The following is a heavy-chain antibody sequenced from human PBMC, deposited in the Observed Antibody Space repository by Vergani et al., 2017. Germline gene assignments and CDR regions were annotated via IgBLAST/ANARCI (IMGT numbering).Heavy chain of an antibody. J-gene: IGHJ6*03. CDR1: GYTFTGYY. V-gene: IGHV1-2*06. D-gene: IGHD6-19*01. CDR2: INPNSGGT. Sequence: QVQLVQSGAEVKKPGASVKVSCKASGYTFTGYYMHWVRQAPGQGLEWMGRINPNSGGTNYAQKFQGRVTMTRDTSISTAYMELSRLRSDDTAGYYCARDREQWLVRVYYYMDVWGKGTTVTVSS. CDR3: ARDREQWLVRVYYYMDV.